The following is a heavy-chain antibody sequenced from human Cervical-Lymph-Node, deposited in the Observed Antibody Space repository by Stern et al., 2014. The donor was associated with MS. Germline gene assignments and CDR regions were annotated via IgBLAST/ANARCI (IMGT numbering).Heavy chain of an antibody. D-gene: IGHD3-3*01. CDR3: ARDPPSGYELWRGSYY. J-gene: IGHJ4*02. CDR2: IIPMFGTS. Sequence: VQLVQSGAEEKKPGSSVKVSCKASGGTFNTHSISWVRQAPGQGLEWLGGIIPMFGTSNYAQKFQGRLTITADTSTSTAYMELSSLTSDDTAVYYCARDPPSGYELWRGSYYWGQGTLVTVSS. V-gene: IGHV1-69*06. CDR1: GGTFNTHS.